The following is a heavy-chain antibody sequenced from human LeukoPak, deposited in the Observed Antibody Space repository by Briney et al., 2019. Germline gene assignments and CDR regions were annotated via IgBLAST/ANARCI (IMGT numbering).Heavy chain of an antibody. Sequence: GESLQISCKGSGYSFTSYWIGWVRQMPGKGLEWMGIIYPGDSDTRYSPSFQGQVTISADKSISTAYLQWSSLKASDTAMYYCARQYDSSGYYFPYWGQGTLVTVSS. CDR1: GYSFTSYW. J-gene: IGHJ4*02. D-gene: IGHD3-22*01. V-gene: IGHV5-51*01. CDR3: ARQYDSSGYYFPY. CDR2: IYPGDSDT.